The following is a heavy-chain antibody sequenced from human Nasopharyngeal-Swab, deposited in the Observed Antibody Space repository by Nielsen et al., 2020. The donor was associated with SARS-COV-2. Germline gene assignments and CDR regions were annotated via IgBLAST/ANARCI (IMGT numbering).Heavy chain of an antibody. Sequence: GEPLKISCAASGFTFSSYAMHWVRQAPGKGLEWVAVISYDGSNKYYADSVKGRFTISRDNSKNTLYLQMNSLRAEDTAVYYCARGYSGSYYSPFDYWGQGTLVTVSS. V-gene: IGHV3-30-3*01. CDR3: ARGYSGSYYSPFDY. J-gene: IGHJ4*02. D-gene: IGHD1-26*01. CDR1: GFTFSSYA. CDR2: ISYDGSNK.